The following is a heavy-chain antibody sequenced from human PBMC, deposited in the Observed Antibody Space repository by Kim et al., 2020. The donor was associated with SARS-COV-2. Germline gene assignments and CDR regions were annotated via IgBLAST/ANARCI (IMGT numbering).Heavy chain of an antibody. Sequence: SETLSLTCAVSGGSISSGGYSWSWIRQPPGKGMEWIGYIYHSGSTYYNPSLKSRVTISVDRSKNQLSLKLSSVTAADTAVYYCARGPTLWFGGDYGMDVWGQGTTVTVSS. J-gene: IGHJ6*02. D-gene: IGHD3-10*01. CDR2: IYHSGST. V-gene: IGHV4-30-2*01. CDR3: ARGPTLWFGGDYGMDV. CDR1: GGSISSGGYS.